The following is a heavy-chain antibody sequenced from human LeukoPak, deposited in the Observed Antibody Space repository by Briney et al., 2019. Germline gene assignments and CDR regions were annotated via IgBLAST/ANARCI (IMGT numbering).Heavy chain of an antibody. D-gene: IGHD3-3*01. J-gene: IGHJ4*02. CDR3: ARDGVYDFWSGYQATFDY. CDR1: GFTFSSYS. V-gene: IGHV3-48*01. Sequence: GGSLRLSCAASGFTFSSYSMNWVRQAPGKGLEWVSSISSSSSTIYYADSVKGRFTISRDNAKNSLYLQMNSLRAEDTAVYYCARDGVYDFWSGYQATFDYWGQGTLVTVSS. CDR2: ISSSSSTI.